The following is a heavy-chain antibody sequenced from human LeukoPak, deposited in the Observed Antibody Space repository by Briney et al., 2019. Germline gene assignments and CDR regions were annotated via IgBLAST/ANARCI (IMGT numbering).Heavy chain of an antibody. J-gene: IGHJ5*02. CDR3: ARTGSYYGSGSYYNVRSRNWFDP. CDR1: GGSISSYY. Sequence: SETLSLTCTVSGGSISSYYWSWIRQPPGKGLEGIGYIYYSGSTNYNPSLKSRVTISVDTSKNQFSLKLSSVTAADTAVYYCARTGSYYGSGSYYNVRSRNWFDPWGQGTLVTVSS. D-gene: IGHD3-10*01. V-gene: IGHV4-59*01. CDR2: IYYSGST.